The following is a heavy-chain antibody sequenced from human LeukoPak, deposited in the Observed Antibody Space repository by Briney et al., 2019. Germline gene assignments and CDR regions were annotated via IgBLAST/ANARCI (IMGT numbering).Heavy chain of an antibody. V-gene: IGHV3-23*01. CDR3: ARDRMGAIMYFDV. Sequence: PGGSLRLSCEVSGFTFSTYGMSWVRQAPGKGLEWVSAITGSGGRTYYADSVKGRFTISRDNSRVRLYLETNSLRAEDTAVYYCARDRMGAIMYFDVWGRGTLVTVSS. J-gene: IGHJ2*01. CDR1: GFTFSTYG. D-gene: IGHD3-10*01. CDR2: ITGSGGRT.